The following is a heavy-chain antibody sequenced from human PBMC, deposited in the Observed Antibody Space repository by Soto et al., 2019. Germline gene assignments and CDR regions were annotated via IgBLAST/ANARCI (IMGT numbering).Heavy chain of an antibody. CDR2: ISGYNGKT. J-gene: IGHJ4*02. D-gene: IGHD6-19*01. V-gene: IGHV1-18*01. Sequence: QVQLVQSGAEVKKRGASVKVSCKASGYMFNSYGMSWLRQAPGQGLEWIGWISGYNGKTDLAQKFQGRVTMTTEAATRTVYMELTSLRFDDTALYYCARDETYTAGWYFEHWGQGTLVTVPS. CDR3: ARDETYTAGWYFEH. CDR1: GYMFNSYG.